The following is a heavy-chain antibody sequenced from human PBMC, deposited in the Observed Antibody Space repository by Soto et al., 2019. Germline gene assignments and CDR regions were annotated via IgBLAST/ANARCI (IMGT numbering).Heavy chain of an antibody. Sequence: QVQLVESGGGVVQPGRSLRLSCAASGFTFSSYAMHWVRQAPGKRLEWVAVISYDGSNKYYADSVKGRFTISRDNSKNTLYLQMNSLRAEDTAVYYCARDGYSSGWYSFDYWGQGTLVTVSS. J-gene: IGHJ4*02. CDR1: GFTFSSYA. CDR2: ISYDGSNK. D-gene: IGHD6-19*01. CDR3: ARDGYSSGWYSFDY. V-gene: IGHV3-30-3*01.